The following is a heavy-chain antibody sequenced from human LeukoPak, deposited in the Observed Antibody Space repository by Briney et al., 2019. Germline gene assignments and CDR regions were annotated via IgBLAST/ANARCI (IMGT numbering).Heavy chain of an antibody. J-gene: IGHJ4*02. Sequence: ALVKVSCKVSGYTLTELSMHWVRQAPGKGLEWMRGFDPEDGETIYAQKFQGRVTMTEDTSTDTAYMELSSLRSEDTAVYYCVAPAGHNWNFLVDYWGQGTLVTVSS. CDR1: GYTLTELS. CDR3: VAPAGHNWNFLVDY. CDR2: FDPEDGET. D-gene: IGHD1-7*01. V-gene: IGHV1-24*01.